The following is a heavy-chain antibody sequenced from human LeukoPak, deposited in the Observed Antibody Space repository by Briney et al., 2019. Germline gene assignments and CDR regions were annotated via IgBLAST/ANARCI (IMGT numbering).Heavy chain of an antibody. CDR3: ARAITVALDY. V-gene: IGHV3-48*01. J-gene: IGHJ4*02. CDR2: ISSSSSTI. Sequence: GGSLRLSCAASGFTFSSYSMNWVRQAPGKGLEWVSYISSSSSTIYYADSVKGRFTISRDNAKNSLYLQMNSLRAEDTAVYYCARAITVALDYWGQGTLVTVSS. D-gene: IGHD6-19*01. CDR1: GFTFSSYS.